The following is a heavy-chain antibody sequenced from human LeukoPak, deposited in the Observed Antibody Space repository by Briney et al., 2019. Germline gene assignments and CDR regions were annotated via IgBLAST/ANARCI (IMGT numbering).Heavy chain of an antibody. V-gene: IGHV1-69*05. Sequence: SVKVSCKASGGTFSIYAISWVRPAPGQGLEWMGGIIPIFGTANYAQKFQGRVTITTDESTSTAYMELSSLRSEDTAVYYCASGSAVPAANYYYYYMDVWGKGTTVTVSS. J-gene: IGHJ6*03. CDR3: ASGSAVPAANYYYYYMDV. D-gene: IGHD2-2*01. CDR2: IIPIFGTA. CDR1: GGTFSIYA.